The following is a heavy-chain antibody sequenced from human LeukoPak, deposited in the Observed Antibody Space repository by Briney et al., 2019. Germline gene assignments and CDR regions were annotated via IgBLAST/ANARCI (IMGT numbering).Heavy chain of an antibody. D-gene: IGHD2-8*01. CDR1: GGSISRDGHY. Sequence: SETLSLTCTVSGGSISRDGHYWSWIRQYPGKGLESVGSVSSSGTTTYNPSLKSRVTISLDTSQNQFSLNLRSLTAADTAVYYCAREMVRDAFDIWGQGTMVTVSS. J-gene: IGHJ3*02. V-gene: IGHV4-31*03. CDR2: VSSSGTT. CDR3: AREMVRDAFDI.